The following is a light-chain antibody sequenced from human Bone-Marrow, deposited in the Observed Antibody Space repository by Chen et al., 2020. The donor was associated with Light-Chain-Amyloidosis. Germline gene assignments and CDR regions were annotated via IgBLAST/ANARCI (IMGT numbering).Light chain of an antibody. CDR2: EVT. CDR1: SSVVGNHDI. Sequence: QSVLTQPASVSGSPGQSITITCTGTSSVVGNHDIVSWYQQHPGKAPKFLIYEVTKRPSGVSNRFCGSSSGNTACLIISGLRAEDEGYYYCCSYADFTSSLVFGGGTLLTVL. CDR3: CSYADFTSSLV. V-gene: IGLV2-23*02. J-gene: IGLJ3*02.